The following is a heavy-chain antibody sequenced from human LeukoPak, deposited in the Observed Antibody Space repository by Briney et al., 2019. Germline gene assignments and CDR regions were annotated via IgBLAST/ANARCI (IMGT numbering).Heavy chain of an antibody. CDR3: ARRAGGYSHPYDY. CDR2: ITSSSRYV. Sequence: PGGSLRLSCEASGFSFSTYNMNRVRQAPGQRLEWISSITSSSRYVFYADSVRGRFTISRDNTKNSLYLQIDSLRAEDTAVYYCARRAGGYSHPYDYWGQGVLVTVSS. D-gene: IGHD4-23*01. V-gene: IGHV3-21*01. CDR1: GFSFSTYN. J-gene: IGHJ4*02.